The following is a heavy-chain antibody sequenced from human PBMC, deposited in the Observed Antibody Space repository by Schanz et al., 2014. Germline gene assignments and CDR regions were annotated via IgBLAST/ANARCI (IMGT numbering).Heavy chain of an antibody. J-gene: IGHJ6*02. V-gene: IGHV3-7*04. CDR1: GFDFNSYS. CDR2: IKQHGNEK. Sequence: EVRLVESGGGLVQPGGSLRLSCEASGFDFNSYSMNWVRQAPGKGLEWVANIKQHGNEKYYVGSVKGRFTISRDNAKISLYLQMNSLRVEDTAVYYCARGTSNGLDVWGQGTTVTVSS. CDR3: ARGTSNGLDV. D-gene: IGHD2-8*01.